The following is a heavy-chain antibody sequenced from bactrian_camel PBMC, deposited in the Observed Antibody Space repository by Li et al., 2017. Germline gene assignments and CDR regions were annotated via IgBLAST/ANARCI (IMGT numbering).Heavy chain of an antibody. CDR1: GEYIYS. J-gene: IGHJ4*01. D-gene: IGHD5*01. Sequence: VQLVESGGGSVQAGGSLRLSCAKTGEYIYSMAWFRRAPGKEREGVATITDGVRTCYTDSVRGRFTISRDNARDTVYLQMNRLKAEDTDMYYCGRGYVISDGTTAWRCTSHFWDQGTQVTVS. CDR3: GRGYVISDGTTAWRCTSHF. V-gene: IGHV3S53*01. CDR2: ITDGVRT.